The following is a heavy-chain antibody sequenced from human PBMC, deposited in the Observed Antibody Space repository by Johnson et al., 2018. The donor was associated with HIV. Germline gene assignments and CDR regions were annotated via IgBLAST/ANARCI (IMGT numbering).Heavy chain of an antibody. V-gene: IGHV3-66*01. J-gene: IGHJ3*02. Sequence: VQLVESGGGLVQPGGSLRLSCAASGFSVSSSYMSWVRQAPGKGLEWVSVIYSGGSTFYTDSVKGRFTISRDNSRNTLYLQINSLRVEDTAVYYCARDDDYYDSSGPGAFDIWGQGTMVTVSS. CDR3: ARDDDYYDSSGPGAFDI. CDR2: IYSGGST. CDR1: GFSVSSSY. D-gene: IGHD3-22*01.